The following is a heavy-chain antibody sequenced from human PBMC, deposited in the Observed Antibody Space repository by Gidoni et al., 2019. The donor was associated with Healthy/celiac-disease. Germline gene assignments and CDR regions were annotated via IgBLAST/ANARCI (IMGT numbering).Heavy chain of an antibody. D-gene: IGHD3-10*01. J-gene: IGHJ4*02. V-gene: IGHV3-30*04. Sequence: VQLVESGGGVVQPGRSLRLSCAASGFTFSSYAMHWVRQAPGKGLEWVAVISYDGSNKYYADSVKGRFTISRDNSKNTLYLQMNSLRAEDTAVYYCASPLYGSGSYYKPHPDYWGQGTLVTVSS. CDR1: GFTFSSYA. CDR2: ISYDGSNK. CDR3: ASPLYGSGSYYKPHPDY.